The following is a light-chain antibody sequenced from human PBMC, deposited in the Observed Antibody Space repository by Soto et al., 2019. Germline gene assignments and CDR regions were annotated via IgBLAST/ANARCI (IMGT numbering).Light chain of an antibody. Sequence: EVVLTQSPGNLSLSPGERVTLSCRASQTVTNDYLAWNQQKNGRAPRLLIYDASTRATGFPDRFSGIGSGPDYTLTFTRLEPEDFAMYSCQQYGFSPISFGQGTRLELK. V-gene: IGKV3-20*01. CDR3: QQYGFSPIS. CDR1: QTVTNDY. J-gene: IGKJ5*01. CDR2: DAS.